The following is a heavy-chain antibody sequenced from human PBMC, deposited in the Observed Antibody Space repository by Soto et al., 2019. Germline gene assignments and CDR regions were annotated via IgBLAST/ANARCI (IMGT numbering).Heavy chain of an antibody. D-gene: IGHD3-3*01. CDR2: IKWDASEK. CDR3: AREAIPGSDFWSGYYLAEYYYYYGMDV. J-gene: IGHJ6*02. Sequence: PGGSLRLSCAASGFTFGYYWMSWVRQAPGKGLEWLATIKWDASEKKYVDSVKGRFTMSRDNAKNSLYLQMNSLRAEDTAVYYCAREAIPGSDFWSGYYLAEYYYYYGMDVWGQGTTVTVSS. V-gene: IGHV3-7*01. CDR1: GFTFGYYW.